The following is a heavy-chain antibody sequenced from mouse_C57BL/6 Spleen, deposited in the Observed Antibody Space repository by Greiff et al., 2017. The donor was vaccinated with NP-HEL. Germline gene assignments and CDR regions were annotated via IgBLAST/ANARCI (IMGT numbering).Heavy chain of an antibody. CDR1: GFTFTDYY. CDR3: ARYEGYAMDY. Sequence: EVQLVESGGGLVQPGGSLSLSCAASGFTFTDYYMSWVRQPPGKALEWLGFIRNKANGYTTEYSASVKGRFTISRDNSQSILYLQMNALRAEDSATYYGARYEGYAMDYWGQGTSVTVSS. V-gene: IGHV7-3*01. J-gene: IGHJ4*01. CDR2: IRNKANGYTT.